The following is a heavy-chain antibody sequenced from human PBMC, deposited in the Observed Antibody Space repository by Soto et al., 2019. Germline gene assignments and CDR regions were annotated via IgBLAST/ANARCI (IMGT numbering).Heavy chain of an antibody. V-gene: IGHV4-4*07. Sequence: QVQLQESGPGLVKPSETLSLTCSVSGDSISRQYWSWLRQPAGGGLEWIGRIYTTGATNYTSSLKSRVSMSVDTSKNQFSLRLTSVTAADTAVYFCAMTVIAPSPYLDHWGQGLLVTVSS. CDR2: IYTTGAT. D-gene: IGHD4-17*01. CDR1: GDSISRQY. J-gene: IGHJ4*02. CDR3: AMTVIAPSPYLDH.